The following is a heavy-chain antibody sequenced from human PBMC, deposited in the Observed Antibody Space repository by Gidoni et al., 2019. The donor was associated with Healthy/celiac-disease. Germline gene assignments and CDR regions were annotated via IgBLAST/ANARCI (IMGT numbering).Heavy chain of an antibody. D-gene: IGHD3-10*01. CDR1: GFTFSSYA. J-gene: IGHJ4*02. CDR3: AKCVWYYNVGCEQDY. Sequence: EVQLLESGGGLVQPGGSRRLSCAASGFTFSSYAMSWVRQAPGKGLEWGSAISGSGGSTFYAASVKGRFTISRDNSKNTLYLQMNSLRAEDTALYYCAKCVWYYNVGCEQDYWGQGTLVTVSS. V-gene: IGHV3-23*01. CDR2: ISGSGGST.